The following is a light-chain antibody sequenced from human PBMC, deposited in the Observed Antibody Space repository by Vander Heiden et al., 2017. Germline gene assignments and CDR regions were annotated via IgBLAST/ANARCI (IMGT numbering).Light chain of an antibody. CDR3: QQSLSPPWS. J-gene: IGKJ1*01. CDR1: QNLRQY. Sequence: IQMTQSPSSLSATVGDRVTISCRASQNLRQYLNWYQQKPGKAPSLLIFGATYLKAGVPSRVSGSASEPDFTLTFSSLQVEDIGTYYCQQSLSPPWSFGQGTRVEIK. V-gene: IGKV1-39*01. CDR2: GAT.